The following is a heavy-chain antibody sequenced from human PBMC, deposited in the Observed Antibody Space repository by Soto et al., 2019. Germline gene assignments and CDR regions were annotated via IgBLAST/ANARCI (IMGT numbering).Heavy chain of an antibody. Sequence: GGSLRLSCAASGFTFSSYGMHWVRPSPGKELERVSVIWYDGSNKYYADSVKGRFTVSRDNSKTTLYLQMNSLRAEDTAVYYCARDNGMATIKTPFDYWGQGTLVTVSS. J-gene: IGHJ4*02. V-gene: IGHV3-33*01. D-gene: IGHD5-12*01. CDR1: GFTFSSYG. CDR3: ARDNGMATIKTPFDY. CDR2: IWYDGSNK.